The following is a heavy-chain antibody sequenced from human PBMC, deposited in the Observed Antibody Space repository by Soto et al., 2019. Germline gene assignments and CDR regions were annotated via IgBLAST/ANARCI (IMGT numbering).Heavy chain of an antibody. Sequence: GGSLRLSCAASGFTFSSYAMSWVRQAPGKGLEWVSAISGSGGRTYYADSVNGRFTISRDNSKNTLYLQMNSLRAEDTAVYYCAKDGIAYSSSWYSFSGWFDPWGQGTLVTVSS. D-gene: IGHD6-13*01. CDR2: ISGSGGRT. CDR3: AKDGIAYSSSWYSFSGWFDP. J-gene: IGHJ5*02. CDR1: GFTFSSYA. V-gene: IGHV3-23*01.